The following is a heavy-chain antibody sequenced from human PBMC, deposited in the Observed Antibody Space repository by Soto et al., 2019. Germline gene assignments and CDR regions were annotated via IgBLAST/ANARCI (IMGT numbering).Heavy chain of an antibody. D-gene: IGHD3-9*01. CDR1: GGSISSYY. CDR2: IYYSGST. Sequence: PSETLSLTCTVSGGSISSYYWSWIRPPPGKGLEWIGYIYYSGSTNYNPSLKSRITISVDTSKNHFSLKLSSVTAADTAVYYCARQSPHDVIFTGYYPDMDVWGKGTTVTVSS. CDR3: ARQSPHDVIFTGYYPDMDV. V-gene: IGHV4-59*08. J-gene: IGHJ6*03.